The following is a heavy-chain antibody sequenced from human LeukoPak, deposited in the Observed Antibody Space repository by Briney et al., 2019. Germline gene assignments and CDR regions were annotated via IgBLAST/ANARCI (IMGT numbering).Heavy chain of an antibody. V-gene: IGHV3-30*18. Sequence: GGSLRLSCASSGFTFSSYGMHWVRQAPGKGLEWVAVISYDGSNKYYADSVKGRFTISRDNSKNTLYLQMNSLRAEDTAVYHCAKASVEMATIGQYFVYWGQGTLVTVSS. CDR1: GFTFSSYG. D-gene: IGHD5-24*01. J-gene: IGHJ4*02. CDR3: AKASVEMATIGQYFVY. CDR2: ISYDGSNK.